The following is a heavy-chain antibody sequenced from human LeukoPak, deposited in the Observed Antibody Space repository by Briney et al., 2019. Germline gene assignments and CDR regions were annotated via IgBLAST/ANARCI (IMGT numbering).Heavy chain of an antibody. CDR2: VSYDGSHL. Sequence: PGRSLRLSCAASGFTFTSYVIHWVRQAPGKGLEWVAVVSYDGSHLDYADSVKGRFSISRDNSKNTLHLQMNSLRPEDTAVYYRARDPGALRYLEWGDYMDVWGKGTTVTVSS. V-gene: IGHV3-30*16. J-gene: IGHJ6*03. CDR3: ARDPGALRYLEWGDYMDV. D-gene: IGHD3-3*01. CDR1: GFTFTSYV.